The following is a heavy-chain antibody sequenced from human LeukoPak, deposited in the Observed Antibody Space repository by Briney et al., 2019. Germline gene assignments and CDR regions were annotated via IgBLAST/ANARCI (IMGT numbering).Heavy chain of an antibody. D-gene: IGHD1-14*01. J-gene: IGHJ4*02. CDR3: ARPRADHIRVYFDY. CDR1: GGSISSSTDY. CDR2: IYYSGST. V-gene: IGHV4-39*01. Sequence: SETLSLTCTVSGGSISSSTDYWGWIRQPPGKGLEWIGTIYYSGSTYYNPSLKSRVTISVDTSKNQFSLKLSSVTAADTAVYYCARPRADHIRVYFDYWGQGALVTVSS.